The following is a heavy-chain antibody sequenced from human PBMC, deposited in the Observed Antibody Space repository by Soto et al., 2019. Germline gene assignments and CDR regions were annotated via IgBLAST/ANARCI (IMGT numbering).Heavy chain of an antibody. J-gene: IGHJ2*01. CDR3: ARDLSSIGEYGWYFDL. D-gene: IGHD4-17*01. Sequence: SETLSLTCTVSGGSISSYYWSWIRQPPGKGLEWIGYIYYSGSTNYDPSLKSRVTISVDTSKNQFSLKLTSVTAADTAVYYCARDLSSIGEYGWYFDLWGRGTLVTVSS. V-gene: IGHV4-59*01. CDR2: IYYSGST. CDR1: GGSISSYY.